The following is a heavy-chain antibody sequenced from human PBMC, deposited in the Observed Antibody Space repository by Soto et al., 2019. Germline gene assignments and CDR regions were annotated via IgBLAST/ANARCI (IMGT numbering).Heavy chain of an antibody. CDR2: IYHSGST. V-gene: IGHV4-4*02. J-gene: IGHJ5*02. D-gene: IGHD2-2*01. Sequence: TLSLTCAVSGGSISSSNWWSWVRQPPGKGLEWIGEIYHSGSTNYNPSLKSRVTISVDKSKNQFSLKLSSVTAADTAVYYCARVADIVVVPAAYNWFDPWGQGTLVTVPS. CDR1: GGSISSSNW. CDR3: ARVADIVVVPAAYNWFDP.